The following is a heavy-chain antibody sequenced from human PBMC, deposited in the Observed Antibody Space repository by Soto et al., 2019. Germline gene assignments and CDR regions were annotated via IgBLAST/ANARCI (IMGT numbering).Heavy chain of an antibody. D-gene: IGHD2-21*02. V-gene: IGHV4-34*01. CDR2: INHSGGT. Sequence: SETLSLTCAVYGGSFSGYYWSWIRQPPGKGLEWIGEINHSGGTNYNPSLKSRVTISVDTSKNQFSLKLSSVPAADTAVYYCARGGGGDCSFDYWGQGTLVTAPQ. CDR3: ARGGGGDCSFDY. CDR1: GGSFSGYY. J-gene: IGHJ4*02.